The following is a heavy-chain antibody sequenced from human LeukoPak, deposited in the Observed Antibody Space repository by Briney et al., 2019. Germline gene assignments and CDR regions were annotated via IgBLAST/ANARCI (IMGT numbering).Heavy chain of an antibody. J-gene: IGHJ4*02. CDR2: ISSSDNYA. CDR3: ARDAKGYCANGVCAD. CDR1: GFTFSSYS. D-gene: IGHD2-8*01. V-gene: IGHV3-21*01. Sequence: GGSLRLSCAASGFTFSSYSMNWVRQAPGKGLERVSSISSSDNYAYYADSVKGRFTTSRDNAKNSLYLQMNSLRAEDTAVYYCARDAKGYCANGVCADWGQGTLVTVSS.